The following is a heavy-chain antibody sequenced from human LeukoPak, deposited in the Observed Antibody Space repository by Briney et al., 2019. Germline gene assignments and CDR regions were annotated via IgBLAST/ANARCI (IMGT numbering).Heavy chain of an antibody. V-gene: IGHV1-2*02. D-gene: IGHD2-2*01. CDR3: ARDIVDCSSTSCYEPYDAFDI. J-gene: IGHJ3*02. CDR1: GYTFTDYY. Sequence: ASVTVSCKASGYTFTDYYMHRLRQAPGQRLEWTGWINPNRGGTNYAQKFQGRVTMTRDTSISTAYMELSRLRSDDTAVYYCARDIVDCSSTSCYEPYDAFDIWGQGTMVTVSS. CDR2: INPNRGGT.